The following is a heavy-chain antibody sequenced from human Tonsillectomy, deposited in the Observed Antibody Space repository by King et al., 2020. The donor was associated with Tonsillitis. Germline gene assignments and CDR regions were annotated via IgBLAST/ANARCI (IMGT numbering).Heavy chain of an antibody. CDR2: IRSKAESYAT. CDR1: GFRFSDST. D-gene: IGHD6-19*01. Sequence: VQLVESGGGLVQPGGSLRLSCAASGFRFSDSTMHWVRQASGKGLEWFIRIRSKAESYATAYVASAIGRFSISRDDSHQTAFLQMDSLKTEDTAVYYCATSYTSGWTEFFDFWGQGILVTVSS. J-gene: IGHJ4*02. CDR3: ATSYTSGWTEFFDF. V-gene: IGHV3-73*01.